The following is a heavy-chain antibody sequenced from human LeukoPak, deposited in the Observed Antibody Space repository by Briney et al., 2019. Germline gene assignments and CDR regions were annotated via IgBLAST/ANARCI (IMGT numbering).Heavy chain of an antibody. D-gene: IGHD6-6*01. Sequence: GGSLRLSCAASGFTFSSYAMHWVRQAPGKGLEWVAVISYDGSNKYYADSVKGRFTISRDNSKNTLYLRMNSLRAEDTAVYYCARGLEQLAYFDYWGQGTLVTVSS. CDR3: ARGLEQLAYFDY. V-gene: IGHV3-30*01. CDR1: GFTFSSYA. J-gene: IGHJ4*02. CDR2: ISYDGSNK.